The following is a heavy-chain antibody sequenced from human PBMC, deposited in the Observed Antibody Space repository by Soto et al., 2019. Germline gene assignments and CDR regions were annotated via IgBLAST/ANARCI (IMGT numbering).Heavy chain of an antibody. D-gene: IGHD3-3*01. CDR2: SYNGVIP. CDR3: ARAPVGLDTISYFDY. Sequence: SETLSLTCTVSGGSVSSQYWSWIRQPAGKGLEWIGRSYNGVIPLIHPSLESRVALSLDTSKNQFSLTLSSVTAADPAVYFCARAPVGLDTISYFDYWGQGKLVTVSS. J-gene: IGHJ4*02. V-gene: IGHV4-4*07. CDR1: GGSVSSQY.